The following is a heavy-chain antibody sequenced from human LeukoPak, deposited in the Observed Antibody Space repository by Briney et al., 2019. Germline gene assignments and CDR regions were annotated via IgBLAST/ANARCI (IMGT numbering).Heavy chain of an antibody. CDR3: ARGSYKRGPIDY. D-gene: IGHD3-10*01. V-gene: IGHV4-59*01. CDR1: GGSISSYY. J-gene: IGHJ4*02. Sequence: SETLSLTCTVSGGSISSYYWSWIRQPPGKGLEWIGYIYYSGSTNYNPSLKSRVTISVDTSKNQFSLKLSSVTAADTAAYYCARGSYKRGPIDYWGQGTLVTVSS. CDR2: IYYSGST.